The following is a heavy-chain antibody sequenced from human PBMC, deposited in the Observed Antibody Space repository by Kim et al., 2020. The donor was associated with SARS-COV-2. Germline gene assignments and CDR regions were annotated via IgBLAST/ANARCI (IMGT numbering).Heavy chain of an antibody. CDR2: IWHDGSKT. J-gene: IGHJ4*02. V-gene: IGHV3-33*01. CDR1: GFTFSNYG. CDR3: ASDRYCSGGSCYF. D-gene: IGHD2-15*01. Sequence: GGSLRLSCAASGFTFSNYGMHWVRQAPGRGLEWVAVIWHDGSKTFYADSVKGRFTISRDNSKNTLYLQMNSLRAEDTAVYYCASDRYCSGGSCYFWGQGTLVTVSS.